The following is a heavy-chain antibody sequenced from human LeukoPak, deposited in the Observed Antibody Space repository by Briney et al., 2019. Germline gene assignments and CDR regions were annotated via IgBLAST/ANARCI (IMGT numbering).Heavy chain of an antibody. Sequence: GASVKVSCKVSGYTLTELSMHWVRQAPGKGLEWMGGFDPEDGETIYAQKSQGRVTMTEDTSTDTAYMELSSLRSEDTAVYYCATGPTQLLILDYWGQGTLVTVSS. V-gene: IGHV1-24*01. CDR1: GYTLTELS. J-gene: IGHJ4*02. CDR2: FDPEDGET. CDR3: ATGPTQLLILDY. D-gene: IGHD2-21*01.